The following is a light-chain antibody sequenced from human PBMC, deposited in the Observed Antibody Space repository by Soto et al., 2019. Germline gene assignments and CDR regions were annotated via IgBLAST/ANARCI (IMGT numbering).Light chain of an antibody. Sequence: QYVLTQPPSVSGAPGQRVTISCTGSSSNIGAGYDVHWYQQLPGTAPKLLIYGNSNRPSGVPDRFSGSKSGTSASLAIPGLQAEDEADYYCQSYDSSLSGRVVVGGGNKLTFL. CDR1: SSNIGAGYD. CDR3: QSYDSSLSGRVV. CDR2: GNS. V-gene: IGLV1-40*01. J-gene: IGLJ2*01.